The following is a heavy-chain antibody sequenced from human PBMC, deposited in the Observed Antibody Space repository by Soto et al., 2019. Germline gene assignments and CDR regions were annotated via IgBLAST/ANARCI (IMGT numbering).Heavy chain of an antibody. Sequence: LETLSLTCAVYGGSFIGYYWTWIRQHPGKGLEWIGEINPSGSTNYNPSLKSRVTISLDTSKKQVSLKLSSVTAADTAVYYCASLNPTAVAGFQHWGQGTLVTVSS. D-gene: IGHD6-19*01. CDR2: INPSGST. V-gene: IGHV4-34*01. J-gene: IGHJ1*01. CDR1: GGSFIGYY. CDR3: ASLNPTAVAGFQH.